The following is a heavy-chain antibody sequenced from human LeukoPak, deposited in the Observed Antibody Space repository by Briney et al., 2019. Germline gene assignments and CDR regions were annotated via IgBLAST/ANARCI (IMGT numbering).Heavy chain of an antibody. CDR2: ISSSSGYI. J-gene: IGHJ5*02. CDR3: ARSGGSSTSYWFDP. D-gene: IGHD2-2*01. Sequence: GGSLRLSCAASGFTFSSYSMNWVRQAPGKGLEWVSSISSSSGYIYYADSVKGRFTISRDNAKNSLYLQMNSLRAEDTAVYYCARSGGSSTSYWFDPWGQGTLVTVSS. V-gene: IGHV3-21*01. CDR1: GFTFSSYS.